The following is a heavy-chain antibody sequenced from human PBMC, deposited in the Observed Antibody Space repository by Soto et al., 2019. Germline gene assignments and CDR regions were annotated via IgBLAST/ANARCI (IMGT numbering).Heavy chain of an antibody. Sequence: GGSLRLSCAASGFTFSSYSMNWVRQAPGKGLEWVSSISSSSSYIYYADSVKGRFTISRDNAKNSLYLQMNSLRAEDTAVYYCARGRDCSSTSCAPGYYYGMDVWGQGTTVTVSS. J-gene: IGHJ6*02. CDR1: GFTFSSYS. V-gene: IGHV3-21*01. D-gene: IGHD2-2*01. CDR2: ISSSSSYI. CDR3: ARGRDCSSTSCAPGYYYGMDV.